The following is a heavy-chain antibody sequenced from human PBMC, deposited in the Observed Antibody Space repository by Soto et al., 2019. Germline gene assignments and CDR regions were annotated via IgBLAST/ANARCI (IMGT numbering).Heavy chain of an antibody. V-gene: IGHV1-8*02. CDR1: GYTFTTYD. CDR3: ARNRRETGDFDY. J-gene: IGHJ4*02. D-gene: IGHD7-27*01. Sequence: QVQLVQSGAEVKKPGASVKVSCKASGYTFTTYDVNWMRQATGQGPEWLGWMNPYNGDTGYAQKFQGRVTLTRDTSMITAYLELSSLTYEDTAVYYCARNRRETGDFDYWGQGTLVTVSS. CDR2: MNPYNGDT.